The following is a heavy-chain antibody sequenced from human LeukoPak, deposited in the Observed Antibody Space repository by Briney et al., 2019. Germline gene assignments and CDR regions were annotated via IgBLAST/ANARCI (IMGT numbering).Heavy chain of an antibody. CDR1: GGSFSGYY. D-gene: IGHD7-27*01. V-gene: IGHV4-34*01. CDR3: ARQSSFNWVYFDY. Sequence: SETLSLTCAVYGGSFSGYYWSWIRQPPGKGLEWIGEINHSGSTNYNPSLKSRVSISVDTSKNQFSLKLSSVTAADTAVYYCARQSSFNWVYFDYWGQGTLVTVSS. CDR2: INHSGST. J-gene: IGHJ4*02.